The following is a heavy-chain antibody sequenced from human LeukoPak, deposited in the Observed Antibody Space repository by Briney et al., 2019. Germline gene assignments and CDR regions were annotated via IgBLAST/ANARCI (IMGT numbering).Heavy chain of an antibody. V-gene: IGHV4-59*08. CDR1: GGSVSSYC. CDR2: IYYSGST. Sequence: SETLSLTCTVSGGSVSSYCRSWIWQPPGKGLEWIGYIYYSGSTNYNPSLKSRVTISVDTSKNQFSLKLSSVTAADTAVYYCARHKTVRYSYSSVDYWGEGPGVSVSS. D-gene: IGHD6-6*01. CDR3: ARHKTVRYSYSSVDY. J-gene: IGHJ4*02.